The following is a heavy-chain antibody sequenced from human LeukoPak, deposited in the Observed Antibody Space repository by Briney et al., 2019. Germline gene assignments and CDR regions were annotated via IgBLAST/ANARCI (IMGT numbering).Heavy chain of an antibody. CDR3: ARDVSLDYYGSGTENWFDP. CDR2: ISAYNGNT. CDR1: GYTFTSYG. Sequence: ASVKVSCKASGYTFTSYGISWVRQAPGQGLEWMGWISAYNGNTNYAQKLQGRVTMTTDTSTSTAYMELRSLRSDDTAVYYCARDVSLDYYGSGTENWFDPWGQGTLVTVSS. J-gene: IGHJ5*02. V-gene: IGHV1-18*01. D-gene: IGHD3-10*01.